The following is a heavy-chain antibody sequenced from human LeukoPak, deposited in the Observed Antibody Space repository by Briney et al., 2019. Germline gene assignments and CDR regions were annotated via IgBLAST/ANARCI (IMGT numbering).Heavy chain of an antibody. D-gene: IGHD5-24*01. CDR3: ARDFSSRDGYNPYFDY. J-gene: IGHJ4*02. Sequence: GGSLRLSCAASGFTFSSYAMHWVRQAPGKGLEWVAVISYDGSNKYYADSVKGRFTISRDNSKNTLYLQMNSLRAEDTAVYYCARDFSSRDGYNPYFDYWGQGTLVTVSS. V-gene: IGHV3-30-3*01. CDR2: ISYDGSNK. CDR1: GFTFSSYA.